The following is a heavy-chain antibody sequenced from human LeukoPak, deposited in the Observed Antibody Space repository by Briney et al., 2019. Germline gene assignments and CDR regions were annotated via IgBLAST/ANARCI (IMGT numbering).Heavy chain of an antibody. CDR2: IYTSGST. D-gene: IGHD6-13*01. J-gene: IGHJ4*02. V-gene: IGHV4-4*07. CDR3: ARDHATSSSWYGHAY. CDR1: GGSISSYY. Sequence: PSETLSLTCTVSGGSISSYYWSWIRQPAGKGLEWIGRIYTSGSTNYNPSLKSRVTISVDTSKNQFSLKLSSVTAADTALYYCARDHATSSSWYGHAYWGQGILVTVSS.